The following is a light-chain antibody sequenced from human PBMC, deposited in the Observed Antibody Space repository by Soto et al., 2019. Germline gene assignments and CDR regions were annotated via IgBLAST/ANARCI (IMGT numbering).Light chain of an antibody. CDR3: QQYSGSYT. J-gene: IGKJ2*01. V-gene: IGKV3-20*01. CDR1: QSISNNY. Sequence: ENVLTQSPGTLSLSPGERATLSCTASQSISNNYLAWYQRKPGQAPRLLIYGASSRATGLPDRFSGSGSGTDFTLTISRLEREDFAVYYCQQYSGSYTFGQGTKLEIK. CDR2: GAS.